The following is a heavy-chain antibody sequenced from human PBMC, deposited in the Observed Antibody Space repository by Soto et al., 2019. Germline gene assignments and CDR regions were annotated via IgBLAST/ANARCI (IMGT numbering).Heavy chain of an antibody. CDR2: TYYRSKWYN. CDR3: ARGRRYHYVMDF. J-gene: IGHJ6*02. Sequence: SQTLSLTCVISGDSVSSNSAAWNWIRQSPSRGLEWLGRTYYRSKWYNDFAVSVKSRITINPDTSKNQFSLQLNSVTPEDTAVYFCARGRRYHYVMDFWGQGSTVIVSS. V-gene: IGHV6-1*01. CDR1: GDSVSSNSAA.